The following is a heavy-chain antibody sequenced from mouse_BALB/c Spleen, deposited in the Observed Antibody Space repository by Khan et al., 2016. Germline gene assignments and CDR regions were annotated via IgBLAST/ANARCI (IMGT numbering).Heavy chain of an antibody. D-gene: IGHD1-1*01. CDR2: INPGSSTI. J-gene: IGHJ2*01. CDR3: ARLGYYGYLDY. Sequence: EVKLLESGGGLVQPGGSLNLSCAASGFDFSRYWMSWARQAPGQGQEWIGEINPGSSTINYTPSLKDKFIISRDNAKNTLYLQMSKVRSEDTALYYCARLGYYGYLDYWGQGTTLTVSS. CDR1: GFDFSRYW. V-gene: IGHV4-2*02.